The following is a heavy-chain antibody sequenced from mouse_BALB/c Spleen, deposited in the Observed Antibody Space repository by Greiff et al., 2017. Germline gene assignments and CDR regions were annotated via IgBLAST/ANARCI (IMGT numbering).Heavy chain of an antibody. CDR3: ANLLWLRRRGGY. D-gene: IGHD2-2*01. V-gene: IGHV14-3*02. Sequence: VQLQQSGAELVKPGASVKLSCTASGFNIKDTYMHWVKQRPEQGLEWIGRIDPANGNTKYDPKFQGKATITADTSSNTAYLQLSSLTSEDTAVYYFANLLWLRRRGGYWGQGTLVTVSA. CDR2: IDPANGNT. J-gene: IGHJ3*01. CDR1: GFNIKDTY.